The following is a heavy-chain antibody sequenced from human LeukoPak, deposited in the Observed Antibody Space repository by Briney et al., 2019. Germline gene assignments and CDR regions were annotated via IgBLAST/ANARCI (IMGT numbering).Heavy chain of an antibody. CDR2: ITRSGCNL. V-gene: IGHV3-21*01. Sequence: GGSLRLSCVASGLTFTSSDFNWIRQAPGKGLEWLSTITRSGCNLYYADSVKGRFTTSRDDAKDSVYLQMESLRVEDTAIYYCARNFDSWGQGTLVTVSS. J-gene: IGHJ4*02. CDR1: GLTFTSSD. CDR3: ARNFDS.